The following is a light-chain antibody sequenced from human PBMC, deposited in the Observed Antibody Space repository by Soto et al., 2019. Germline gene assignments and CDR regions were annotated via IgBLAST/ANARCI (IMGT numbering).Light chain of an antibody. CDR1: SSDVGGYNY. V-gene: IGLV2-14*03. J-gene: IGLJ2*01. CDR2: DVS. Sequence: QSALTQPASVSGSPGQSITISCTGTSSDVGGYNYASWYQQHPGKAPKLLIYDVSNRPSGVSNRFSGSKSGNTASLTISGLQAEDEADYYCGSYRSSSAPVFGGGTKLTVL. CDR3: GSYRSSSAPV.